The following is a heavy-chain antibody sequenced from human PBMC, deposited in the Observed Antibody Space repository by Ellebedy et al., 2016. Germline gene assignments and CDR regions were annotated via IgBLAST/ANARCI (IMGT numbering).Heavy chain of an antibody. V-gene: IGHV4-31*03. Sequence: SETLSLXXSVSGRPISSGGHYWCWVRQLPGKGLEWMGYIYYSGTTSYNPSLKNRLTISVDTSKNQVSLKVRSLTAADTAMYYCARTLVMVTARNYYFDTWGQGVLVTVAS. D-gene: IGHD2-21*02. CDR3: ARTLVMVTARNYYFDT. J-gene: IGHJ4*02. CDR2: IYYSGTT. CDR1: GRPISSGGHY.